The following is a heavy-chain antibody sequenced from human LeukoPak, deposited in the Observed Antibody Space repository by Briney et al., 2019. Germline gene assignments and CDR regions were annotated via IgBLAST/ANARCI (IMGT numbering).Heavy chain of an antibody. CDR1: GGSISSSSYY. CDR2: IYYSGST. D-gene: IGHD1-1*01. V-gene: IGHV4-39*01. Sequence: PSETLSLTCTVSGGSISSSSYYWGWIRQPPGEGLEWIGSIYYSGSTYYNPSLKSRVTISVDTSKNQFSLKLSSVTAADTAVYYCASPGPTGGWGQGTLVTVSS. J-gene: IGHJ4*02. CDR3: ASPGPTGG.